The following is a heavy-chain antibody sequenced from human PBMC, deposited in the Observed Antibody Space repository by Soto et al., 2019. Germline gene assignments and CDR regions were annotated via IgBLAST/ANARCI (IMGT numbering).Heavy chain of an antibody. CDR3: ETMDPHTDFWSANYYFAY. CDR1: GGDVTSSRYY. D-gene: IGHD3-3*01. CDR2: NYYGGST. Sequence: QLQLRESGPGLVRPSETLSLTCTVSGGDVTSSRYYWAWIRQTPGKGLEWIATNYYGGSTYYSASLKTRVSISIVTSKNHFSLKMTSVTAADTAVYYCETMDPHTDFWSANYYFAYWGQGTLVTVSS. J-gene: IGHJ4*02. V-gene: IGHV4-39*01.